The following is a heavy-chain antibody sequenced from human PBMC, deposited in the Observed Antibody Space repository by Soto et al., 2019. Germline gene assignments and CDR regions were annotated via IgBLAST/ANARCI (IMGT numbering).Heavy chain of an antibody. CDR2: IIPMLVTP. D-gene: IGHD3-22*01. CDR3: ARETRPYYFDSSGYPDAFDI. V-gene: IGHV1-69*13. J-gene: IGHJ3*02. Sequence: SVKVSCKATGGTFSSHGISWVRQAPGQGLEWMGVIIPMLVTPQYAQKFQGRVTITADELTSTVYMELTSLRPEDTAVYFCARETRPYYFDSSGYPDAFDIWGQGTVVTVS. CDR1: GGTFSSHG.